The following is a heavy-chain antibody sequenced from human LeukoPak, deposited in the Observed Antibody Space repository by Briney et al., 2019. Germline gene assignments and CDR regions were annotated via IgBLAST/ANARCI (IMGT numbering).Heavy chain of an antibody. D-gene: IGHD2-2*01. V-gene: IGHV4-30-2*01. J-gene: IGHJ5*02. CDR3: ARARRTSYAVHP. CDR1: GGSISSGGYY. CDR2: IYHSGST. Sequence: SQTLSLTCTVSGGSISSGGYYWSWIRQPPGKGLEWIGYIYHSGSTYYNPSLKSRVTISVDRSKNQFSLKLSSVTAADTAVYYCARARRTSYAVHPWGQGTLVTVSS.